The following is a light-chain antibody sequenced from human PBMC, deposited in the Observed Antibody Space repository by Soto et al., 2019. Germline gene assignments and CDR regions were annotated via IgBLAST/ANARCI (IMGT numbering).Light chain of an antibody. V-gene: IGLV1-40*01. CDR3: QSYDSSLSAYGV. Sequence: QPVLTQPPSVSGAPGQRVTISCTGSSSNIGAGYDVHWYQQLPGTAPKLLIYNNNNRPSGVPDRFSGSKSGTSASLAITGLQAEDEADYYCQSYDSSLSAYGVFGGGTQLTVL. J-gene: IGLJ7*01. CDR2: NNN. CDR1: SSNIGAGYD.